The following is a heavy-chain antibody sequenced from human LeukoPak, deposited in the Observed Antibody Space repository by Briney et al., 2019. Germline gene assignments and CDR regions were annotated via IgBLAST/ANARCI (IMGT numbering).Heavy chain of an antibody. CDR1: GGSFSGYY. Sequence: SETLSLTCTVYGGSFSGYYWSWIRQPPGKGLEWIGEINHSGSTNYNPSLKSRVTISVDTSKNQFSLKLSSVTGADTAVYYCARGFMGGYDSWGQGTLVTVSS. CDR3: ARGFMGGYDS. CDR2: INHSGST. D-gene: IGHD5-12*01. J-gene: IGHJ4*02. V-gene: IGHV4-34*01.